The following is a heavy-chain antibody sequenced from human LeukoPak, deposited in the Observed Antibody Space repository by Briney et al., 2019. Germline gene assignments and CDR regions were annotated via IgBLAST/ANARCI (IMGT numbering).Heavy chain of an antibody. D-gene: IGHD3-16*01. J-gene: IGHJ5*02. Sequence: SETLSLTCTVSGGSISSYYWSWIRQPPGKGLEWIGYIYYSGSTNYNPPLKSRVTISVDTSKNQFSLKLSSVTAADTAVYYCAAGGPGDWFDPWGQGTLVTVSS. CDR2: IYYSGST. CDR3: AAGGPGDWFDP. CDR1: GGSISSYY. V-gene: IGHV4-59*08.